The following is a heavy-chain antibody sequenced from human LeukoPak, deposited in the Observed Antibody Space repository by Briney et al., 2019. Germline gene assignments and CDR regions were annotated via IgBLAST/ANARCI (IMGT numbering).Heavy chain of an antibody. CDR2: ISAYNGNT. D-gene: IGHD6-13*01. J-gene: IGHJ4*02. Sequence: ASVKVSCKASGYTFTSYGISWVRQAPGQGLEWMGWISAYNGNTNYAQKLQGRVTMTTDTSTSTAYMELRSLRSDDTAVYYCARVGSSWGKKTTEFDYWGQGTLVTVSS. CDR3: ARVGSSWGKKTTEFDY. V-gene: IGHV1-18*01. CDR1: GYTFTSYG.